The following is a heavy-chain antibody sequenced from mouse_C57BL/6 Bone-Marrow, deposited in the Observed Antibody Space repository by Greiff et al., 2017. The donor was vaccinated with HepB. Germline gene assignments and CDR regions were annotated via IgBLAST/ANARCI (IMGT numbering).Heavy chain of an antibody. D-gene: IGHD1-1*01. CDR2: IDPSDSYT. J-gene: IGHJ2*01. Sequence: QVQLQQSGAELVKPGASVKLSCKASGYTFTSYWMQWVKQRPGQGLEWIGEIDPSDSYTKYNQKFKGKATFTVDTSSSTAYMQLNSLTSEDSAVYYCASYYCSSYYFDYWGQGTTLTVSS. CDR1: GYTFTSYW. CDR3: ASYYCSSYYFDY. V-gene: IGHV1-50*01.